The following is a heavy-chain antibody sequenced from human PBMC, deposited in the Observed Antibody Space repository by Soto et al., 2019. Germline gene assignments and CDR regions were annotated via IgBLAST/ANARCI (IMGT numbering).Heavy chain of an antibody. D-gene: IGHD2-2*01. CDR1: EFTVTNNE. CDR2: LYSGGNT. CDR3: ALRRVAYADF. Sequence: GGSLRLSCAASEFTVTNNEMSWVRQAPGKGLEWVSILYSGGNTYYADSVEGRFTISRDGSKNTLYLHMNGLRAEDTAVYYCALRRVAYADFWGQGTRVTVYS. V-gene: IGHV3-53*01. J-gene: IGHJ4*02.